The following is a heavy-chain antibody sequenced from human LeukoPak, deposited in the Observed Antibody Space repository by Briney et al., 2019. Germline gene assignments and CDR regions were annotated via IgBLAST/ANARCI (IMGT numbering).Heavy chain of an antibody. Sequence: ASVKVSCKASGGTFSSYAISWVRQAPGQGLEWMGGIIPIFGTANYAQKFQGRVTITTDESTSTAYMELSSLRSEDTAVYYCARAWIVGATTVGGLFAFDIWGQGTMVTVSS. V-gene: IGHV1-69*05. CDR1: GGTFSSYA. CDR2: IIPIFGTA. D-gene: IGHD1-26*01. CDR3: ARAWIVGATTVGGLFAFDI. J-gene: IGHJ3*02.